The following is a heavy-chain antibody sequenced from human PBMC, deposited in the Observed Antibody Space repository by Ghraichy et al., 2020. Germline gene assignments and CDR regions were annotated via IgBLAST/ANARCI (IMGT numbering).Heavy chain of an antibody. CDR3: AKDHDFWSGYSSMVDV. D-gene: IGHD3-3*01. CDR2: ISGSGGST. Sequence: GGSLRLSCAASGFTFSSYAMSWVRQAPGKGLEWVSAISGSGGSTYYADSVKGRFTISRDNSKNTLYLQMNSLRAEDTAVYYCAKDHDFWSGYSSMVDVWGQGTTVTVSS. V-gene: IGHV3-23*01. J-gene: IGHJ6*02. CDR1: GFTFSSYA.